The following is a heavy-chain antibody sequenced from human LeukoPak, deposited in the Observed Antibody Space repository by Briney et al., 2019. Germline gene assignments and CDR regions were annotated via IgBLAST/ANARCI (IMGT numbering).Heavy chain of an antibody. Sequence: PSETLSLTCDVSGASISNNNFYWGWLRQPPGKGLEWIGTIYYSGTTYYNPSLKSRVTISADTSRGQFSLKLSSVTAADPAVYYCARFPRYDFWNWGQGTLVTVSS. V-gene: IGHV4-39*01. J-gene: IGHJ4*02. CDR3: ARFPRYDFWN. D-gene: IGHD3-3*01. CDR2: IYYSGTT. CDR1: GASISNNNFY.